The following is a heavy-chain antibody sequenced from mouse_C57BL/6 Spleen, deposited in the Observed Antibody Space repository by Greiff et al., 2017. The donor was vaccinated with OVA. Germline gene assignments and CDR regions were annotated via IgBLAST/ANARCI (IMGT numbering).Heavy chain of an antibody. Sequence: QVQLKQSGPELVKPGASVKISCKASGYAFSSSWMNWVKQRPGKGLEWIGRIYPGDGDTNYNGKFKGKATLTADKSSSTAYMQLSSLTSEDSAVYFCARLYYDYDVGYYYAMDYWGQGTSVTVSS. CDR1: GYAFSSSW. J-gene: IGHJ4*01. D-gene: IGHD2-4*01. CDR3: ARLYYDYDVGYYYAMDY. V-gene: IGHV1-82*01. CDR2: IYPGDGDT.